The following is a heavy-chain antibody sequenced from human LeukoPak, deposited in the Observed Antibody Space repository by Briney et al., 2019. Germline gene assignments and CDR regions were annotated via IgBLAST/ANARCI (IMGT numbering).Heavy chain of an antibody. V-gene: IGHV4-59*01. J-gene: IGHJ3*02. Sequence: SETLSLTCTVSGGSISSYYWSWIRQPPGKGLEWIGYIYYSGSTNYNPSLKSRVTISVDTSKNQFSLKLSSVTAADTAVYYCATRLPPGRGGSYMSAFDIWGQGTMVTVSS. CDR1: GGSISSYY. CDR3: ATRLPPGRGGSYMSAFDI. D-gene: IGHD1-26*01. CDR2: IYYSGST.